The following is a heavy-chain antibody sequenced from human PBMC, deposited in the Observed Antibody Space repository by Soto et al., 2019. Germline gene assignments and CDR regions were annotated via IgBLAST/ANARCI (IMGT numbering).Heavy chain of an antibody. CDR2: INAGNGNT. J-gene: IGHJ4*02. CDR1: GYTFTSYA. Sequence: ASVKGSCKASGYTFTSYAMHWVRQAPGQRLEWMGWINAGNGNTKYSQKFQGRVTITRDTSASTAYMELSSLRSEDTAVYYCAREAEQTYYYDSSDLAFDYWGQGTLVTVSS. D-gene: IGHD3-22*01. V-gene: IGHV1-3*01. CDR3: AREAEQTYYYDSSDLAFDY.